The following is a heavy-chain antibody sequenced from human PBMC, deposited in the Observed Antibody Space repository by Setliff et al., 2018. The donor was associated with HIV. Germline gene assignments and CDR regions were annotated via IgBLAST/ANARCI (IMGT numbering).Heavy chain of an antibody. CDR3: AKGPVSGVDL. J-gene: IGHJ5*02. Sequence: SETLSLTCTVSGYSMSGGYNWGWIRQSPEKGLEWIGNIYHVGGTYYNPSLRSRVTISVDRSKNLFSLKLTSVTAADTAVYYCAKGPVSGVDLWGQGTLVTVSS. V-gene: IGHV4-38-2*02. CDR2: IYHVGGT. D-gene: IGHD2-15*01. CDR1: GYSMSGGYN.